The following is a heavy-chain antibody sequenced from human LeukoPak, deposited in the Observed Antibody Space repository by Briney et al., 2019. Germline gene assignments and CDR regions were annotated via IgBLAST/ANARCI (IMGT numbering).Heavy chain of an antibody. J-gene: IGHJ4*02. CDR2: ISYDGSNK. Sequence: GGSLRLSCAASGFTFSNYAMNWVRQAPGKGLEWVAVISYDGSNKYYPDSVKGRFTISRDNSKNTLFLQMNSLRTDDTAVYYCAKTDYGDRGVDYWGQGTLVTVSS. V-gene: IGHV3-30*18. CDR3: AKTDYGDRGVDY. D-gene: IGHD4-17*01. CDR1: GFTFSNYA.